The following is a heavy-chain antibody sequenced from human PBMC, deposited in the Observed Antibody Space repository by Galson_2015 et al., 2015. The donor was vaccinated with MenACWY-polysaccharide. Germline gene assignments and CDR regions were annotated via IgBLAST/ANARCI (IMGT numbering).Heavy chain of an antibody. D-gene: IGHD3-16*01. CDR1: GFSFSSYT. Sequence: SLRLSCAASGFSFSSYTLNWVRQAPGKGLEWVSSISYSSNSIYYADSVKGRFTISRDNAGNSLYLLMNNLRAEDTAVYYCGRVSEHFCYYDSGDLKQGPSDMWGRGTMVTVSS. CDR3: GRVSEHFCYYDSGDLKQGPSDM. J-gene: IGHJ3*02. V-gene: IGHV3-21*01. CDR2: ISYSSNSI.